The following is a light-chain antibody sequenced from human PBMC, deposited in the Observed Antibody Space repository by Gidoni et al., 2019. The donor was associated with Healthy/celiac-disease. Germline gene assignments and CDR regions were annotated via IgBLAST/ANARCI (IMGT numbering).Light chain of an antibody. Sequence: DIVMTQSLLPLPVTPGEPASISCRSSQTLLHSNGDNYLAWYLQKLGQSPQLLNYLGSNRAAGVPDRFSGSGSGTDFTLKISRVEAEDVGVYYCMQALQTPPTFGQGTKVEIK. J-gene: IGKJ1*01. V-gene: IGKV2-28*01. CDR1: QTLLHSNGDNY. CDR2: LGS. CDR3: MQALQTPPT.